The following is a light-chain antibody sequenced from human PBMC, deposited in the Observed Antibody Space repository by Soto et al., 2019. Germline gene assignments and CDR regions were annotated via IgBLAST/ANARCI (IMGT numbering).Light chain of an antibody. CDR3: QHYNSYSEA. V-gene: IGKV1-5*03. CDR2: KAS. CDR1: QTVSSW. J-gene: IGKJ1*01. Sequence: DIQFSQSPSPLSRSVRDGVTITCRASQTVSSWLAWYQQKPGKAPKLLIYKASTLKSGVPSRFSGSGSGTEFTLTISSLQPDDFATYYCQHYNSYSEAFGQGTKVDIK.